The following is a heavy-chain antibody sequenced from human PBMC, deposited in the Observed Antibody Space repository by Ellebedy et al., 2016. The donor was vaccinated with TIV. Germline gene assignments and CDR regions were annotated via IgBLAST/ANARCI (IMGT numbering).Heavy chain of an antibody. CDR1: GFTFTSSA. D-gene: IGHD1-26*01. CDR2: IVVGSGNT. Sequence: AASVKVSCKASGFTFTSSAMQWVRQARGQRLAWIGWIVVGSGNTNYAQKFQERVTITRDMSTSTAYMELSSLRSEDTAVYYCAAGLKWELLPRGDYWGQGTLVTVSS. J-gene: IGHJ4*02. CDR3: AAGLKWELLPRGDY. V-gene: IGHV1-58*02.